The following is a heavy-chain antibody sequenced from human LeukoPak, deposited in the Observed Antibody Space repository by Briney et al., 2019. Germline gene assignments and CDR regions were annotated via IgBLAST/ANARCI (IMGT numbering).Heavy chain of an antibody. Sequence: PSETLSLTCTVSGGSISSSSYYWGWIRQPPGKGLEWIGSIYYSGSTYYNLSLKSRVTISVDTSKNQFSLKLSSVTAADTAVYYCARHHPARGQLLHFDYWGQGTLVTVSS. V-gene: IGHV4-39*01. CDR2: IYYSGST. CDR3: ARHHPARGQLLHFDY. CDR1: GGSISSSSYY. J-gene: IGHJ4*02. D-gene: IGHD6-6*01.